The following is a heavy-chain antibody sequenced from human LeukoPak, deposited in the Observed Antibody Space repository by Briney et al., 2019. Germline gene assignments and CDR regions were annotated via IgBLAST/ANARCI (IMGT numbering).Heavy chain of an antibody. CDR2: IRSKDYDFAT. CDR3: ARGGYSVDTGYFYDMDV. CDR1: GFTFSGSA. D-gene: IGHD5/OR15-5a*01. J-gene: IGHJ6*02. V-gene: IGHV3-73*01. Sequence: GSLKLSCAASGFTFSGSAMHWVRQASGKGLEWVGRIRSKDYDFATAYAASVKGRFTISRDDSKNTAYLQMNSLKTEDTAVYYCARGGYSVDTGYFYDMDVWGQGTTVTVSS.